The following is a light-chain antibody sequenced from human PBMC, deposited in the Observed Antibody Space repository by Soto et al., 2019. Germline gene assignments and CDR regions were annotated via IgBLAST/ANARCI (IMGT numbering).Light chain of an antibody. CDR3: QQYDNLPMYT. Sequence: DIQMTQSPPSLSASVGDRVTITCQASQDIRNYLNWYQQKPGKAPKLLIYDASNLETGVPSRFSGSGSGTDFTFTISSLQPEDIATYYCQQYDNLPMYTFGQGTKVEIK. V-gene: IGKV1-33*01. J-gene: IGKJ2*01. CDR2: DAS. CDR1: QDIRNY.